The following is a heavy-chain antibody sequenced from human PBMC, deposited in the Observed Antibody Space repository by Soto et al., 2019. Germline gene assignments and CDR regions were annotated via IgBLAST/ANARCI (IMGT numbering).Heavy chain of an antibody. CDR2: VNHSGST. J-gene: IGHJ6*02. CDR3: APGRGITSAPYYFYGMDV. Sequence: QVRLQQWGAGLLKPSETLSLTCAVSGGSFSGYYWSWIRQPPGKKLEWIGEVNHSGSTNNNPSLKSRVTISIDTSKNQCSLKLSSVTAADTAVYYCAPGRGITSAPYYFYGMDVWGQGTTVTVSS. CDR1: GGSFSGYY. V-gene: IGHV4-34*01. D-gene: IGHD3-10*01.